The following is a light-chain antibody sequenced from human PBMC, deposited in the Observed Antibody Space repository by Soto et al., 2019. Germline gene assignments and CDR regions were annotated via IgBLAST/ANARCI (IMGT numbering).Light chain of an antibody. J-gene: IGKJ2*01. CDR1: QSVGSY. CDR2: GAS. CDR3: QQYGSSPYT. V-gene: IGKV3-20*01. Sequence: EIVLTQSPGTLSLSPGERATLPCRASQSVGSYLAWYQQRPGQDPRLLISGASTRATGIPHRFSGSRSVTDFTPTITRLETEDFAVYYYQQYGSSPYTFGQGTNLEIK.